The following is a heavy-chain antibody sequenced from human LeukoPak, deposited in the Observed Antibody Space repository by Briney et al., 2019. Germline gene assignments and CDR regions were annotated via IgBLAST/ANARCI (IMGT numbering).Heavy chain of an antibody. Sequence: ASVKVSFKASVYTFTSYGISWVRQAPGQGLEWMGWISAYNGKTNYAQKLQGRVTMTTDTSTSTAYMELRSLRSDDTAVYYCARVAAVAGIPPDVWGKGTTVTISS. V-gene: IGHV1-18*01. CDR2: ISAYNGKT. D-gene: IGHD6-19*01. CDR1: VYTFTSYG. J-gene: IGHJ6*04. CDR3: ARVAAVAGIPPDV.